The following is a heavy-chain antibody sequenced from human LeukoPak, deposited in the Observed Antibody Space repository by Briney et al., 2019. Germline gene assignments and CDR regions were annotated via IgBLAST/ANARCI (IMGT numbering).Heavy chain of an antibody. J-gene: IGHJ4*02. Sequence: ASVKVSCKASGYTFTSYGISWVRQAPGQGLEWMGWISAYNGNTNYAQKLQGRVTMTTDTSTSTAYMELSSLRSEDTAVYYCARYFAEIGEYYFDYWGQGTLVTVSS. CDR1: GYTFTSYG. V-gene: IGHV1-18*01. CDR2: ISAYNGNT. D-gene: IGHD3-10*01. CDR3: ARYFAEIGEYYFDY.